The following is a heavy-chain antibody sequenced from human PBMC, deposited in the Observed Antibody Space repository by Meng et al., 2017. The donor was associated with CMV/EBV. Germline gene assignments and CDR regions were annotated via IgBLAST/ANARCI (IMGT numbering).Heavy chain of an antibody. V-gene: IGHV3-49*04. D-gene: IGHD4-17*01. Sequence: GGSLRLSCTPSGFTFRDYAMTWVRQAPGEGLEWVGLIRSKPYGGSTEYAASVKGRFTISRDDSKNIGYLQMNSLRTEDTAVYYCTRGLQDGDYFSFQHWDQGTLVTVSS. CDR1: GFTFRDYA. J-gene: IGHJ1*01. CDR2: IRSKPYGGST. CDR3: TRGLQDGDYFSFQH.